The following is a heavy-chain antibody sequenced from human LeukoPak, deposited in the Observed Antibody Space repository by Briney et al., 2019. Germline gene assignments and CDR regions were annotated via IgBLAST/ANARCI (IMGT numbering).Heavy chain of an antibody. Sequence: SETLSLTCTVSGGSISSYYWSWIRQPAGKGLEWIGRIYTSGSTNYNPSLKSRVTMSVDTYKNQFSLKLSSVTAADTAVYYCARGEAYCGGDCYSYNYYYYYYMDVWGKGTTVTVSS. V-gene: IGHV4-4*07. J-gene: IGHJ6*03. CDR2: IYTSGST. CDR1: GGSISSYY. D-gene: IGHD2-21*01. CDR3: ARGEAYCGGDCYSYNYYYYYYMDV.